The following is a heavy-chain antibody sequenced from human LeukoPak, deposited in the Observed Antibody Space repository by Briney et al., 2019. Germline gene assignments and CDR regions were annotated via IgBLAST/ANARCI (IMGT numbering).Heavy chain of an antibody. CDR2: MNPSRGNT. V-gene: IGHV1-8*01. D-gene: IGHD6-19*01. CDR3: ARGRAAGLYSSGKKPYYMDV. CDR1: GYTFTSYD. Sequence: ASVKLSCKASGYTFTSYDINWVRQATGQGLEWMGWMNPSRGNTGYAQKFQGRVTMIRNTSNNTAYMELTSLRSDDAAVYYCARGRAAGLYSSGKKPYYMDVWGKGTTVTVSS. J-gene: IGHJ6*03.